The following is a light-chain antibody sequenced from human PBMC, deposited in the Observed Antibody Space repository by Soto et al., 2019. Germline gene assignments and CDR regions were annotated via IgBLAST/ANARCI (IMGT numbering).Light chain of an antibody. V-gene: IGLV2-8*01. J-gene: IGLJ1*01. Sequence: QSALTQPPSASGSPGQSVTISCTGTSSDVGGYNFVSWYQHHPGKAPKLIIYEVNKRPSGVPNRFSGSKSGNTASLTVSGLQAEDEDDYYCNSYAGSNIYVFGTGTKVTVL. CDR3: NSYAGSNIYV. CDR1: SSDVGGYNF. CDR2: EVN.